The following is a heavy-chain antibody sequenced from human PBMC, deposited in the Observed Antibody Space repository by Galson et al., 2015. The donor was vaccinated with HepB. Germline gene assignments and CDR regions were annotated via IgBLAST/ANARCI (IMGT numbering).Heavy chain of an antibody. CDR3: ARDEDDYGSGSYSDY. Sequence: SLRLSCAASGFTFSDYYMTWIRQAPGKGLEWVSYMSSSGAIIYYADSVKGRFTISRDNAKNSLYLQMNSLRAEDTAVYYCARDEDDYGSGSYSDYWGQGTLVTVSS. D-gene: IGHD3-10*01. V-gene: IGHV3-11*01. J-gene: IGHJ4*02. CDR2: MSSSGAII. CDR1: GFTFSDYY.